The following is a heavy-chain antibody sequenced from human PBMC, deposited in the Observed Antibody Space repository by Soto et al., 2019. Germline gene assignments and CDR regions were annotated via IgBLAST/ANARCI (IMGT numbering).Heavy chain of an antibody. CDR2: ISAYNGNT. J-gene: IGHJ4*02. Sequence: QVQLVQSGAEVKKPGASVKVSCKASGYTFTSYAISWVRQAPGQGLEWMGWISAYNGNTNYAQKLQGRVTMTTNTTRSTAYMELKSLRSNDTSEDYCARDAPPADYWGQGTLVTVSS. V-gene: IGHV1-18*01. CDR1: GYTFTSYA. CDR3: ARDAPPADY.